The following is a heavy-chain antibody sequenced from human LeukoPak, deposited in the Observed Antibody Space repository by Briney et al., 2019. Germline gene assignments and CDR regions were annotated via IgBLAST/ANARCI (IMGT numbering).Heavy chain of an antibody. V-gene: IGHV1-18*01. Sequence: ASVKHSCKASGYTFRSYGISWVRQAPGQGLEWMGWISGYNGNTDYAQKMQGRATVTTDTSTSTAYMELKNLRSDDTAIYYCARDAGAVDLVRGVLFHWGQGTLVSASS. CDR3: ARDAGAVDLVRGVLFH. D-gene: IGHD3-10*01. CDR2: ISGYNGNT. CDR1: GYTFRSYG. J-gene: IGHJ4*02.